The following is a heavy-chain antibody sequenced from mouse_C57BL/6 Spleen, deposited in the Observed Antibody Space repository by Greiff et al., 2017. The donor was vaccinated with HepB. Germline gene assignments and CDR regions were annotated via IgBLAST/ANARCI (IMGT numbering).Heavy chain of an antibody. J-gene: IGHJ2*01. D-gene: IGHD3-1*01. CDR3: ARGLRYFDY. Sequence: EVQLVESGGDLVKPGGSLKLSCAASGFTFSSYGMSWVRQTPDKRLEWVATISSGGSYTYYPDSVKGRFTISRDNAKNTLYLQMSSLKSEDTAMYYCARGLRYFDYWGQGTTLTVSS. CDR1: GFTFSSYG. V-gene: IGHV5-6*01. CDR2: ISSGGSYT.